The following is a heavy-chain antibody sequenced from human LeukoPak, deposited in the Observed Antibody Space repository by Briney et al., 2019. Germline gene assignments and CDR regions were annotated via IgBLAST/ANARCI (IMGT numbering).Heavy chain of an antibody. CDR1: GFTFSNYA. CDR3: VRDLGGRSGH. CDR2: ISGSGGST. J-gene: IGHJ4*02. V-gene: IGHV3-23*01. Sequence: GGSLRLSCAASGFTFSNYAMSWVRQAPGKGLEWVSVISGSGGSTYYADSVKGRFTISRDNSKNTLYLQMNSLRAEDAAVYYCVRDLGGRSGHWGQGTLVTVSS. D-gene: IGHD1-26*01.